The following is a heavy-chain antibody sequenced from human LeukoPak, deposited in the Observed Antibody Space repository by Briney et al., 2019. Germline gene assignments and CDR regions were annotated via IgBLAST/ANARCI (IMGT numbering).Heavy chain of an antibody. D-gene: IGHD3-16*01. CDR2: IYYSGST. Sequence: SETLSLTCTVSGGSISSGGYYWSWIRQHPGKGLEWIGYIYYSGSTYYNPSLKSRVTISVDTSKNQFSLKLSSVTAADTAVYYCAREAHWADYYYGMDVWGQGTTVTVSS. CDR3: AREAHWADYYYGMDV. J-gene: IGHJ6*02. CDR1: GGSISSGGYY. V-gene: IGHV4-31*03.